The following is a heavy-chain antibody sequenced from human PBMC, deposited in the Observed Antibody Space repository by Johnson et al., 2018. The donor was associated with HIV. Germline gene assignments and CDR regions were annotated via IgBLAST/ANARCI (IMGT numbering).Heavy chain of an antibody. CDR2: ISNTGDSP. CDR3: ARARTKVVAGLDAFDI. J-gene: IGHJ3*02. D-gene: IGHD6-19*01. V-gene: IGHV3-64*01. Sequence: VHLVESGGGLVQPGGSLRLSCAASGFTFSNFPMHWVRQAPGKGLEYVSSISNTGDSPYYANSVKGRFTISRDNSKNTLYLQMGGLRVEDMATYYCARARTKVVAGLDAFDIWGQGTMVTVSS. CDR1: GFTFSNFP.